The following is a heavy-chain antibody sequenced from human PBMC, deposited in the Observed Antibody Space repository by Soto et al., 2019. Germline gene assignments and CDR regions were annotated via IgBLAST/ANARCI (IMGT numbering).Heavy chain of an antibody. V-gene: IGHV4-34*01. CDR2: INHSGST. CDR1: GGSFSGYY. J-gene: IGHJ4*02. D-gene: IGHD1-1*01. Sequence: SETLSLTCAVYGGSFSGYYWSWIRQPPGKGLEWIGEINHSGSTNYNPSLKSRVTISLDTSESQFSLKLRSVTAADTAVYYCARGGNWLFDYWGQGTLVTVSS. CDR3: ARGGNWLFDY.